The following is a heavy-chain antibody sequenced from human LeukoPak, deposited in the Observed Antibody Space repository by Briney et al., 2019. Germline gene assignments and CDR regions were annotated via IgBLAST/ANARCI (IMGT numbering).Heavy chain of an antibody. CDR1: GFTFSSYT. CDR2: ISRSSSYI. CDR3: ARGGVSVGGNFDY. J-gene: IGHJ4*02. Sequence: GGSLRLSCAASGFTFSSYTVNWVRQAPGKGLEWVSSISRSSSYIYYADSMKGRFTISRDNANNSLFLQMNSLRAEDTAVYYCARGGVSVGGNFDYWGQGTLVTVSS. D-gene: IGHD4-23*01. V-gene: IGHV3-21*01.